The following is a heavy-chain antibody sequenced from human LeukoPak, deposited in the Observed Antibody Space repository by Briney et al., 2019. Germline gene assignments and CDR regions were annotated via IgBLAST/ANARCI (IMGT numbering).Heavy chain of an antibody. J-gene: IGHJ6*03. V-gene: IGHV1-18*01. CDR1: GYTITSYD. Sequence: EASVKVSCKASGYTITSYDINWVRQATGQGLEWMGWISGHNDDTNYAQRLQGRVTMTTDTSTSTAYMELRSLRSDDTAVYYCARAGYCSGGSCYPYYYYYYMDVWGKGTTVTVSS. CDR2: ISGHNDDT. D-gene: IGHD2-15*01. CDR3: ARAGYCSGGSCYPYYYYYYMDV.